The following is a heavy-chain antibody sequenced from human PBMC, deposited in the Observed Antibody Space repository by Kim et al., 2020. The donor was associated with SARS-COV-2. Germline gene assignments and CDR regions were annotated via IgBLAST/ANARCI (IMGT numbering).Heavy chain of an antibody. D-gene: IGHD6-19*01. CDR3: ATGDDFRSSSAWYEVY. CDR2: MSSDGGTK. V-gene: IGHV3-30*03. J-gene: IGHJ4*02. Sequence: GGSLRLSCAASGFTFRTSGMHWVRQAPGKGPEWVAVMSSDGGTKLYTESVEGRFAISRDNSKNTLYLQMNSLRTEDTAVYYCATGDDFRSSSAWYEVYWGSGTLVTVSS. CDR1: GFTFRTSG.